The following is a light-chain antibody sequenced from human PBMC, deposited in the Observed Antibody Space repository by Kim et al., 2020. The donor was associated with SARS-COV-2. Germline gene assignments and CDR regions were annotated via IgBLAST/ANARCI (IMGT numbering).Light chain of an antibody. J-gene: IGLJ3*02. CDR1: SGSIVRNY. CDR3: QSYDNTNWV. V-gene: IGLV6-57*04. CDR2: EDH. Sequence: NFMLTQPHSVSESPGKTVTISCTRSSGSIVRNYVQWYRRRPGSAPPTLIYEDHRRPSGVPERFSGSIDSSSNSASLTISGLKTEDEGDYYCQSYDNTNWVFGGGTQLTVL.